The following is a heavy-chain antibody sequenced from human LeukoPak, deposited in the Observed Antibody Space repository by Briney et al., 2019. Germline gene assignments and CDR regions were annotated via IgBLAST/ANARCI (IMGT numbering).Heavy chain of an antibody. D-gene: IGHD3-3*01. CDR3: AKVSTDYDFWSGPNSNFDY. CDR2: ISGSGGST. CDR1: GFTFSSYA. V-gene: IGHV3-23*01. J-gene: IGHJ4*02. Sequence: PGGSLRLSCAASGFTFSSYAMSWARQAPGKGLEWVSAISGSGGSTYYADSVKGRFTISRDNSKNTLYLQMNSLRAEDTAVYYCAKVSTDYDFWSGPNSNFDYWGQGTLVTVSS.